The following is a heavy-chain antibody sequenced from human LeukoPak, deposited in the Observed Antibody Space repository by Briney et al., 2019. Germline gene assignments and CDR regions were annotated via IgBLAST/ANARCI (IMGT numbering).Heavy chain of an antibody. V-gene: IGHV3-23*01. CDR1: GFTFSSYW. CDR2: ISGSGGST. CDR3: AKYSGSYTYYYGMDV. Sequence: GGSLRLSCAASGFTFSSYWMHWVRQAPGKGLEWVSAISGSGGSTYYADSVKGRFTISRDNSKNTLYLQMNSLRAEDTAVYYCAKYSGSYTYYYGMDVWGQGTTVTVSS. J-gene: IGHJ6*02. D-gene: IGHD1-26*01.